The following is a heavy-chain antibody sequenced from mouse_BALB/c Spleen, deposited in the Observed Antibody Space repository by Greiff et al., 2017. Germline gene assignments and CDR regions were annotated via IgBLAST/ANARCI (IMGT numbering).Heavy chain of an antibody. CDR2: IYPGSGST. CDR3: LRRGNAMDY. V-gene: IGHV1S22*01. CDR1: GYTFTSYW. D-gene: IGHD2-12*01. J-gene: IGHJ4*01. Sequence: LQQPGSELVRPGASVKLSCKASGYTFTSYWMHWVKQRPGQGLEWIGNIYPGSGSTNYDEKFKSKATLTVDTSSSTAYMQLSSLTSEDSAVYYCLRRGNAMDYGGQGTSVTVSS.